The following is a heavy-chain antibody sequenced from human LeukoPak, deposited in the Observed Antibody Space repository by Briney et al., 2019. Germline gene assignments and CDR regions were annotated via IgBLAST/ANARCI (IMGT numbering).Heavy chain of an antibody. CDR3: ARDVRHPDY. CDR2: IRSSGSTI. V-gene: IGHV3-11*04. CDR1: GFTFSDYY. D-gene: IGHD1-1*01. Sequence: GGSLRLSCAASGFTFSDYYTSWIRQAPGERIEWVSYIRSSGSTIYYADSVKGRFTITRDNAQNSLYLQMNSLRAEDTAVYYCARDVRHPDYWGQGTLVTVSS. J-gene: IGHJ4*02.